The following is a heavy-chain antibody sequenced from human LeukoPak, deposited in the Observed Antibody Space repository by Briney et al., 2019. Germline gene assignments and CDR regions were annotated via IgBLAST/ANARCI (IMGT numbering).Heavy chain of an antibody. CDR1: GGSFSDYS. J-gene: IGHJ5*02. V-gene: IGHV4-34*01. D-gene: IGHD2-2*01. Sequence: SETLSLTCAVYGGSFSDYSWNWIRQPPGKGLEWIGEINHSGGTNYNPSLKSRVTISVDTSKNQFSLKLSSVTAADTAVYYCARGRVIPAASHRFREKVNWFDPWGQGTLVTVSS. CDR3: ARGRVIPAASHRFREKVNWFDP. CDR2: INHSGGT.